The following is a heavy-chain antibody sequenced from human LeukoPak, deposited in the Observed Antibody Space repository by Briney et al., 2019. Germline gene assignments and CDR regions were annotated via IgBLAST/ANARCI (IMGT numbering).Heavy chain of an antibody. D-gene: IGHD3-22*01. J-gene: IGHJ6*02. CDR2: ISYDGSNK. Sequence: PGGSLRLSCAASGFTFSSYAMSWVRQAPGKGLEWAAVISYDGSNKYYADSVKGRFTISRDNSKNTLYLQMYSLRAEDTAVYYCARDTLHYYDSSGYYYYYYYGMDVWGQGTTVTVSS. CDR3: ARDTLHYYDSSGYYYYYYYGMDV. V-gene: IGHV3-30-3*01. CDR1: GFTFSSYA.